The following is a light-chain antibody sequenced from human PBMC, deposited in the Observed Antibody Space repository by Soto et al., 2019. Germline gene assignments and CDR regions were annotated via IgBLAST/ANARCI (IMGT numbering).Light chain of an antibody. J-gene: IGKJ1*01. CDR3: QQGYTTLWT. CDR1: QPIGTS. CDR2: AAS. V-gene: IGKV1-39*01. Sequence: DIQMTQSPSSLSASVGDTVTVTCRASQPIGTSLHWYQQKPGKAPKVLISAASRLQSGVPSRFSGSGSGTHFALTSSNLQPEDFATYYCQQGYTTLWTFGQGTKVEIK.